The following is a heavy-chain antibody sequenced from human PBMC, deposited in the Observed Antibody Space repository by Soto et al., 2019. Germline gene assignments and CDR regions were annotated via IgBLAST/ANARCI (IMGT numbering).Heavy chain of an antibody. CDR2: IYYSRNSGST. Sequence: SETLSLTCTVSGVSISSSTYYWGWIRQPPGRGLEWIGSIYYSRNSGSTYYNPSLKSRVTVSVDTSKNQFSLKLSSVTAADTAVYFCARTRTVAYYYGMDVWGQGTTVTVSS. J-gene: IGHJ6*02. V-gene: IGHV4-39*01. CDR3: ARTRTVAYYYGMDV. CDR1: GVSISSSTYY. D-gene: IGHD4-4*01.